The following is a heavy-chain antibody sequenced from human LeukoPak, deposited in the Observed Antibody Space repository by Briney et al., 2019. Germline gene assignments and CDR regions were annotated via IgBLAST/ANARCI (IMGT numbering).Heavy chain of an antibody. CDR2: ISSSSSTV. D-gene: IGHD3-22*01. V-gene: IGHV3-48*04. J-gene: IGHJ4*02. Sequence: GGSLRLSCAASGFTFNSYSMNWVRQAPGKGLEWISYISSSSSTVYYADSVRGRFTISRDNAKNSLYLQMNTLRAEDTAVYYCARDRGPYYYDSSGSYYFDYWGQGTLVTVSS. CDR1: GFTFNSYS. CDR3: ARDRGPYYYDSSGSYYFDY.